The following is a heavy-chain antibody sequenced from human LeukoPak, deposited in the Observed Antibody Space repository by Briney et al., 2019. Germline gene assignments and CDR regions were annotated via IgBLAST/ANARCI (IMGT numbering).Heavy chain of an antibody. Sequence: SETLSLTCNVSGASISNYYWSWIRQPPGKGLEWIGFVYFTGGTNYDPSLKSRVTISLDTSKNQFSLKLSSVTAADTAVYYCARDAGFFDRGVFDYWGQGTLVTVSS. CDR1: GASISNYY. D-gene: IGHD3-10*01. V-gene: IGHV4-59*01. CDR2: VYFTGGT. CDR3: ARDAGFFDRGVFDY. J-gene: IGHJ4*02.